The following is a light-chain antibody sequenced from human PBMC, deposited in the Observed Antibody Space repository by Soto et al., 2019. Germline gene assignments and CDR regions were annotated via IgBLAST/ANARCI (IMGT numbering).Light chain of an antibody. CDR3: LQLKSYPFT. V-gene: IGKV1-39*01. CDR1: QSIDNY. CDR2: ATS. J-gene: IGKJ4*01. Sequence: DIQMTQSPSSLSASVGDRVTITCRASQSIDNYLNWYQQKPGKAPTLLIYATSSLQSGVPSRFSGRGSGTDFTLTISSLQREDFATYYCLQLKSYPFTFGGGTKVEIK.